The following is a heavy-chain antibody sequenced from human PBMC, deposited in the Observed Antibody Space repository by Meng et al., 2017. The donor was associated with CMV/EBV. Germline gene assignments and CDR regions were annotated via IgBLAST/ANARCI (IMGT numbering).Heavy chain of an antibody. V-gene: IGHV3-66*02. D-gene: IGHD4-17*01. J-gene: IGHJ4*02. CDR2: IYSGGST. CDR3: ARVHFSDYGMDY. CDR1: GFTVSSNY. Sequence: GESLKISRAASGFTVSSNYMSLVRQAAGKGLERVSVIYSGGSTYYADSVKGRFTISRDNSKNTLYLQMNSLRAEDTAVYYCARVHFSDYGMDYWGQGTMVTVSS.